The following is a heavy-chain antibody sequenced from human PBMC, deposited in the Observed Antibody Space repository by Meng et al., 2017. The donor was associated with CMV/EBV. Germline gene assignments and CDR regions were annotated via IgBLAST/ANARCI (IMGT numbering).Heavy chain of an antibody. CDR1: GGSFSGYH. Sequence: SETLSLTCAVYGGSFSGYHWSWIRQPPGKGLEWIGEINHSGSTNYNPSLKSRVTISVDTSKNQFSLKLSSVTAADTAVYYCARGAYDFWSGKDDYWGQGTLVTVSS. V-gene: IGHV4-34*01. D-gene: IGHD3-3*01. CDR3: ARGAYDFWSGKDDY. CDR2: INHSGST. J-gene: IGHJ4*02.